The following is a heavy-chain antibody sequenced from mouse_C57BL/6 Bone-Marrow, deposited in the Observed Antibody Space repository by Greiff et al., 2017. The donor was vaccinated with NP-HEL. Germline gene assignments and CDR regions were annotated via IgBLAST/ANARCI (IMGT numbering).Heavy chain of an antibody. V-gene: IGHV1-74*01. D-gene: IGHD1-1*01. CDR2: IHPSDSDT. CDR3: AIDGSSYDWYFDV. CDR1: GYTFTSYW. J-gene: IGHJ1*03. Sequence: VQLQQPGAELVKPGASVKVSCKASGYTFTSYWMHWVKQRPGQGLEWIGRIHPSDSDTNYNQKFKGKATLTVDKSSSTAYMQLRSLTSEDSAVYYCAIDGSSYDWYFDVWGTGTTVTVSS.